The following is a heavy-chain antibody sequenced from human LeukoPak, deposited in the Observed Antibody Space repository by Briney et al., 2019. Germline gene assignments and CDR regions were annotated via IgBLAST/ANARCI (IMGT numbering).Heavy chain of an antibody. CDR3: AKDRPYYGDYPFYFDY. CDR2: ITATSSST. CDR1: GFTFSSYG. V-gene: IGHV3-23*01. D-gene: IGHD4-17*01. Sequence: PGGSLRLSCAASGFTFSSYGMSWVRQAPGKGLEWVSAITATSSSTHDADSVKGRFTISRDNSKNTLYLQMNSLRAEDTAVYYCAKDRPYYGDYPFYFDYWGQGTLVTVSS. J-gene: IGHJ4*02.